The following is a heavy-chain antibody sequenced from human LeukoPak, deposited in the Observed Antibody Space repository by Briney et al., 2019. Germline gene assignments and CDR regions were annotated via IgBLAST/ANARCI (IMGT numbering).Heavy chain of an antibody. CDR3: AKDSGYSNYLGYFDY. CDR2: ISYDGSNK. J-gene: IGHJ4*02. V-gene: IGHV3-30*18. D-gene: IGHD4-11*01. CDR1: GFTFSSYG. Sequence: GGSLRLSCAASGFTFSSYGMHWVRQAPGKGLEWVAVISYDGSNKYYADSVKGRFTISRDNSKNTLYLQMNSLRAEDTAVYYCAKDSGYSNYLGYFDYWGQGTLVTVSS.